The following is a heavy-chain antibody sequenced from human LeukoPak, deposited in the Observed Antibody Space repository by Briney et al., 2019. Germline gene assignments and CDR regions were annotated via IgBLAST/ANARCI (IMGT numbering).Heavy chain of an antibody. V-gene: IGHV3-48*04. J-gene: IGHJ3*02. CDR1: GFTFSSYS. CDR3: ARDHSGSYGGEAFDI. CDR2: ISSSSSTI. D-gene: IGHD1-26*01. Sequence: PGGSLRLSCAASGFTFSSYSMNWVRQAPGKGLEWVSYISSSSSTIYYADSVKGRFTISRDNAKNSLYLQMNSLRAEDTAVYYCARDHSGSYGGEAFDIWGQGTMVTVSS.